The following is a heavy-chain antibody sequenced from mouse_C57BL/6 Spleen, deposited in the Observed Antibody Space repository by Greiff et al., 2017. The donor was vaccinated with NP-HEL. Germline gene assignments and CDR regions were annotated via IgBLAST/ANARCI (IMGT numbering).Heavy chain of an antibody. D-gene: IGHD1-1*01. Sequence: EVKLMESGGGLVQPGGSLSLSCAASGFTFTDYYMSWVRQPPGKALEWLGFIRNKANGYTTEYSASVKGRFTISRDNSQSILYLQMNALRAEDSATYYCARWSSSVPYFDYWGQGTTLTVSS. CDR2: IRNKANGYTT. V-gene: IGHV7-3*01. CDR3: ARWSSSVPYFDY. J-gene: IGHJ2*01. CDR1: GFTFTDYY.